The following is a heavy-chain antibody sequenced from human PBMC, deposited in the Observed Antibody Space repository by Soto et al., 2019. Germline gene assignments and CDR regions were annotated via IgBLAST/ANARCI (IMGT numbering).Heavy chain of an antibody. J-gene: IGHJ3*01. Sequence: EVKLLESGGGLAQPGGSLRLSCVGSGFTFDSYAISWVRQAPGERLQWIAAISGSADGTDYAHSVRGRFTISRDKAKKTVHLQMDSLRVEDTAVYFCAKDTVGGYSFWSGYYSDGLDVWGQGTLVSVS. CDR1: GFTFDSYA. CDR3: AKDTVGGYSFWSGYYSDGLDV. CDR2: ISGSADGT. D-gene: IGHD3-3*01. V-gene: IGHV3-23*01.